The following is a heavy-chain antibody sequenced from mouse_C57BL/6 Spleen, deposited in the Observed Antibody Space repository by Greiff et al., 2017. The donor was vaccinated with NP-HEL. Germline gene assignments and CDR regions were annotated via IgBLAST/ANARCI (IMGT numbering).Heavy chain of an antibody. Sequence: VQLQQSGAELVKPGASVKMSCKASGYTFTSYWITWVKQRPGPGLEWIGDIYPGSGSTNYNEKFKSKATLTVDTSSSTAYMQLSSLTSEDSAVYYCARWPLYYDYDRGYFDYWGQGTTLTVSS. CDR2: IYPGSGST. CDR1: GYTFTSYW. J-gene: IGHJ2*01. CDR3: ARWPLYYDYDRGYFDY. V-gene: IGHV1-55*01. D-gene: IGHD2-4*01.